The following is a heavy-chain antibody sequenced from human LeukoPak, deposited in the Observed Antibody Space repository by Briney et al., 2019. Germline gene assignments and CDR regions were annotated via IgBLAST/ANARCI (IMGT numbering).Heavy chain of an antibody. Sequence: PSETLSLTCTVSGGSISGYYWSWIRQPPGKGLEWIGYINYSGSTNYNPSLKSRVTISVDTSKNQFSLKLSSVTAADTAVYYCAREVGTGYFDYWGQGTLVTVSS. CDR2: INYSGST. CDR3: AREVGTGYFDY. CDR1: GGSISGYY. J-gene: IGHJ4*02. V-gene: IGHV4-59*01. D-gene: IGHD1-1*01.